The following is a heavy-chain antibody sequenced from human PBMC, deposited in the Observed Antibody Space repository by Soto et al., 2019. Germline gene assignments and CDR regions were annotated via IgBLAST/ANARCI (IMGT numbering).Heavy chain of an antibody. CDR2: LSGSGGTT. CDR3: AKTREGHDFWSGQITHGYFDY. D-gene: IGHD3-3*01. V-gene: IGHV3-23*01. Sequence: SLRLSCAASGFTFSSYAMSWVRQTPGKGLEWVSTLSGSGGTTYYADSVKGQFTISRDNSKNKLYLQMNGLRAEDTAVYYCAKTREGHDFWSGQITHGYFDYWGQGIQVTVSS. J-gene: IGHJ4*02. CDR1: GFTFSSYA.